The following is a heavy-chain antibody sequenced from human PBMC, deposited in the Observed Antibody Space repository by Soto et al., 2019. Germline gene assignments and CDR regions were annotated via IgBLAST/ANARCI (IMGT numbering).Heavy chain of an antibody. J-gene: IGHJ5*01. V-gene: IGHV3-21*01. D-gene: IGHD6-19*01. CDR2: ISSSSGSI. Sequence: GGSLRLSCAASGFTFNTYTMNWVRQAPGKGLEWVSSISSSSGSIYYADSVKGRFTISRDNAKNTLYLQMNSLRAEDTAVYYCARDGGSGLSGFDAWGHGTQVTLSS. CDR1: GFTFNTYT. CDR3: ARDGGSGLSGFDA.